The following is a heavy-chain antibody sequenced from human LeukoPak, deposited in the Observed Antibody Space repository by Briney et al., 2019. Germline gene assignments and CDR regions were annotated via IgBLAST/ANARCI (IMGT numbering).Heavy chain of an antibody. CDR3: ARIDSSGWPYYFDY. J-gene: IGHJ4*02. V-gene: IGHV3-20*04. Sequence: GSLRLSCAASGFTFDDYGMSWVRQAPGKGLEWVSGINWNGGSTGYADSVKGRFTISRDNAKNSLYLQMNSLRAEDTALYYCARIDSSGWPYYFDYWGQGTLVTVSS. D-gene: IGHD6-19*01. CDR2: INWNGGST. CDR1: GFTFDDYG.